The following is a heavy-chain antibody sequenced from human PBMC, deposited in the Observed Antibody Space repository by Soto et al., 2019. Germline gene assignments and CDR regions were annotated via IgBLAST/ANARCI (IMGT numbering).Heavy chain of an antibody. V-gene: IGHV3-11*06. J-gene: IGHJ4*02. CDR2: ISSSSSYT. CDR1: GFTFSDYY. Sequence: GGSLRLSCGASGFTFSDYYMSWIRQAPGKGLEWVSYISSSSSYTNYADSVKGRFTISRDNAKDSLYLQMDSLRDEDTAVYYCAKPTFYYDSSGYRYFDYWGQGTPVTVSS. D-gene: IGHD3-22*01. CDR3: AKPTFYYDSSGYRYFDY.